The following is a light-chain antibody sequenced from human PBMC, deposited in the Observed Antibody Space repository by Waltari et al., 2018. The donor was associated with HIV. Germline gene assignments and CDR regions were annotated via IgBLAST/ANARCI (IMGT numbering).Light chain of an antibody. J-gene: IGLJ2*01. V-gene: IGLV3-25*03. CDR2: KDS. CDR3: QSTGSSGSYLVL. Sequence: SYELTQPPSVSVSPGQTATITCSGDALPKKYGYWYQQKPGQAPVMVIYKDSERPSGIPERFSGSSSGTTVTLTISGGQAEDEADYYCQSTGSSGSYLVLFGGGTKLTVL. CDR1: ALPKKY.